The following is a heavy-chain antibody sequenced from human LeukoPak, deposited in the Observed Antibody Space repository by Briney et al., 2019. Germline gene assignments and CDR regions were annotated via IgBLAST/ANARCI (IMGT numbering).Heavy chain of an antibody. Sequence: SGTLSLTCAVSGGSISSSNWWSWVRQPPGKGLEWIGEIYHSGSTNYNPSLKSRVTISVDKSKNQFSLKLSSVTAADTAVYYCARGRAYYDILTGYPRSYYYYGMDVWGQGTTVTVSS. CDR1: GGSISSSNW. J-gene: IGHJ6*02. D-gene: IGHD3-9*01. CDR2: IYHSGST. CDR3: ARGRAYYDILTGYPRSYYYYGMDV. V-gene: IGHV4-4*02.